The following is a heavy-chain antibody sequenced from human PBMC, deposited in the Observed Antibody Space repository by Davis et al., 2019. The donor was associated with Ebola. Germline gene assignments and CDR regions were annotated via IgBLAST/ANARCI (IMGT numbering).Heavy chain of an antibody. Sequence: SAMVSCKASAGTFSSYAISWVRHAPGQGLEWMGSIIPILGIANYAQKFQGRVTITADKSTSTAYMELSSLRSEDTAVYYCARDPDNWNWSGYGMDVWGQGTTVTVSS. CDR1: AGTFSSYA. D-gene: IGHD1-7*01. CDR2: IIPILGIA. V-gene: IGHV1-69*04. CDR3: ARDPDNWNWSGYGMDV. J-gene: IGHJ6*02.